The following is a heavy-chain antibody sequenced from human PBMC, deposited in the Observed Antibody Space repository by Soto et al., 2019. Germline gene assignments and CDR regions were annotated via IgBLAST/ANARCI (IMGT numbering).Heavy chain of an antibody. CDR1: GFTFSSSR. D-gene: IGHD3-10*01. Sequence: GGSLRLSCVASGFTFSSSRMNWVRQAPGKGLEWVSFISSSDYMYYADSVKGRFTVSRDNAKNSLYLQMDSLRAEDTAVYYCARDGITMIRGITVFDFWGQGTLVTVSS. V-gene: IGHV3-21*01. CDR3: ARDGITMIRGITVFDF. CDR2: ISSSDYM. J-gene: IGHJ4*02.